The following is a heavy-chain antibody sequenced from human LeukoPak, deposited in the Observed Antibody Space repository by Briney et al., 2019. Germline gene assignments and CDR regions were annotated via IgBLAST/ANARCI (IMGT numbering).Heavy chain of an antibody. CDR2: IYTSGST. D-gene: IGHD3-10*01. V-gene: IGHV4-4*07. CDR3: AREFTMVRGVITYFDY. Sequence: SETLSLTCTVSGGSISSYYWSWIRQPAGKGLEWIGRIYTSGSTNYNPSLKSRVTMSVDTSKNQFSLKLSSVTAADTAVYYCAREFTMVRGVITYFDYWGQGTLVTVS. CDR1: GGSISSYY. J-gene: IGHJ4*02.